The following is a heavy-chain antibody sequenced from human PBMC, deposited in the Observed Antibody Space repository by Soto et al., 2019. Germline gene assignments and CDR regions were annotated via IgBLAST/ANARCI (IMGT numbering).Heavy chain of an antibody. CDR1: GFTLSSYG. CDR3: ARGSGYYPAYY. CDR2: IWYDGSNK. D-gene: IGHD3-22*01. J-gene: IGHJ4*02. V-gene: IGHV3-33*01. Sequence: QVQLVESGGGVAQPGRSLRLSCAASGFTLSSYGMHWVRQAPGKGLEWVAVIWYDGSNKYYADSVKGRFTISRNNSKNTLYLQMNSLRAEDTAVYYWARGSGYYPAYYWGQGTLVTVSS.